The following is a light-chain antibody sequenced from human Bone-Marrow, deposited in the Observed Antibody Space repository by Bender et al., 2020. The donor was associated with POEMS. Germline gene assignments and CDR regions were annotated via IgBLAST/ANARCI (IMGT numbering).Light chain of an antibody. J-gene: IGLJ3*02. V-gene: IGLV1-44*01. Sequence: QSVLTQPPSASGPPGQGVTISCSGSRSNIGRNKVNWYQQLPGPAPKLLIYNNNQRPSGVPDRFSGSKSGTSASLAISRLRSEDEADYYCAAWDDSLNGWVFGGGTKLTVL. CDR3: AAWDDSLNGWV. CDR1: RSNIGRNK. CDR2: NNN.